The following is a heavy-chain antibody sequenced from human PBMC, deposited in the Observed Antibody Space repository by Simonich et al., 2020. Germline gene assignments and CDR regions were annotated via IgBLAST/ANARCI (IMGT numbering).Heavy chain of an antibody. Sequence: QVQLQESGPGLVKPSETLSLTCTVSGGSISSYYCSWIRQPPGKGLEWIGYNYYSRSTNYNPSLKSRVTISVDTSKNQFSLKLSSVTAADTAVYYCARLPDYWGQGTLVTVSS. V-gene: IGHV4-59*08. J-gene: IGHJ4*02. CDR3: ARLPDY. CDR1: GGSISSYY. CDR2: NYYSRST.